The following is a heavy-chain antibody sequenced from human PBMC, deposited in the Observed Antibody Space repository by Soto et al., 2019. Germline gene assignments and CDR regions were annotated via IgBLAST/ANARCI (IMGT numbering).Heavy chain of an antibody. D-gene: IGHD3-22*01. V-gene: IGHV1-69*01. CDR3: AGERHSYDSSGYYPS. CDR1: GGTFSSYA. J-gene: IGHJ5*02. Sequence: QVQLVHSGAEVKKPGSSVKVSCKASGGTFSSYAISWVRQAPGQGLEWMGGIIPIFGTANYAQKFEGRVKITADESTSTADMELSSLRSEDTAVYDCAGERHSYDSSGYYPSWGQGTLVTVSS. CDR2: IIPIFGTA.